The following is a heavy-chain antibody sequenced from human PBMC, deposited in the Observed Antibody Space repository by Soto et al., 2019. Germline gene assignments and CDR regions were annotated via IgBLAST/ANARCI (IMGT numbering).Heavy chain of an antibody. CDR2: ISWNSGTI. CDR1: GFTFDDYA. CDR3: AVGSFGGVIVGYFDY. V-gene: IGHV3-9*01. J-gene: IGHJ4*02. D-gene: IGHD3-16*02. Sequence: GGSLRLSRVVSGFTFDDYAMHWVRQAPGKGLEWVSGISWNSGTIDYADSVKGRFTISRDNAKNSLFLQMTSLRGEDTALYHCAVGSFGGVIVGYFDYWGQGTLVTVSS.